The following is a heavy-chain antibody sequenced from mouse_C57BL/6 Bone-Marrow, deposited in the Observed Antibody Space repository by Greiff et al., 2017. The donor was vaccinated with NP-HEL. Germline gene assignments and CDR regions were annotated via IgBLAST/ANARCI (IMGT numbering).Heavy chain of an antibody. CDR3: AGDPYGYDWFAY. CDR2: ITHSGET. D-gene: IGHD2-2*01. J-gene: IGHJ3*01. V-gene: IGHV12-3*01. Sequence: KLQESGPGLVKPSQSLFLTCSITGFPITSGYYWIWIRQSPGKPLEWMGYITHSGETFYNPSLQSPISITRETSKNQFFLQLNSVTTEDTAMYYCAGDPYGYDWFAYWGQGTLVTVSA. CDR1: GFPITSGYY.